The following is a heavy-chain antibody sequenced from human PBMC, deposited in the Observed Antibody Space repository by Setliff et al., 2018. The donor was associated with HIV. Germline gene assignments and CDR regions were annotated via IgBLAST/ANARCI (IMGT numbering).Heavy chain of an antibody. D-gene: IGHD3-10*01. J-gene: IGHJ6*03. Sequence: LRLSCAASGFTFSTYSMNWVRQAPGKGLEWVSYIGGDSRIINYADSVKGRFTISRDNAKNSLFLQMNSLRTEDTALYYCAREGGSERMPFFYYYMDVWGKGTTVTVSS. CDR3: AREGGSERMPFFYYYMDV. V-gene: IGHV3-48*01. CDR1: GFTFSTYS. CDR2: IGGDSRII.